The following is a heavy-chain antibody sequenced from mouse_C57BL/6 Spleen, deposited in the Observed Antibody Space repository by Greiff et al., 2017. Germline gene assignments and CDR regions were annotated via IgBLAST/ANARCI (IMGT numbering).Heavy chain of an antibody. J-gene: IGHJ1*03. D-gene: IGHD1-1*01. CDR3: ARDGTTVVDYWYFDV. Sequence: VQLKESGPGLVKPSQSLSLTCSVTGYSITSGYYWNWIRQFPGNKLEWMGYISYDGSNNYNPSLKNRISITRDTSKNQFFLKLNSVTTEDTATYYCARDGTTVVDYWYFDVWGTGTTVTVSS. CDR2: ISYDGSN. CDR1: GYSITSGYY. V-gene: IGHV3-6*01.